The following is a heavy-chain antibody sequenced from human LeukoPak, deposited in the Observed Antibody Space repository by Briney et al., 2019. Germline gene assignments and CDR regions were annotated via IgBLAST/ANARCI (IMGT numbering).Heavy chain of an antibody. D-gene: IGHD3-10*01. J-gene: IGHJ4*02. CDR1: GYTFTGYY. CDR2: INPNSGGT. Sequence: ASVKVSCRASGYTFTGYYMHWVRQAPGQGLVWMGRINPNSGGTNYAQKFQGWVTMTRDTSISTAYMELSRLRSDDTAVYYCARLGSSGSYALDYWGQGTLVTVSS. V-gene: IGHV1-2*04. CDR3: ARLGSSGSYALDY.